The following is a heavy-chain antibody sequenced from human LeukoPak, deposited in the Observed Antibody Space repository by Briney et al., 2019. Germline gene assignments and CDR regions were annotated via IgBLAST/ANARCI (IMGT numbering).Heavy chain of an antibody. J-gene: IGHJ6*03. D-gene: IGHD1-7*01. CDR1: GYTFTGYY. Sequence: GASVKVSCKASGYTFTGYYMHWVRQAPGQGLEWMGRINPNSGGTNYAQKFQGRVTMTRDTSISTAYMELSRLRSDDTAVYYCARAITGTTYYYYYYMDAWGKGTTVTVSS. CDR3: ARAITGTTYYYYYYMDA. CDR2: INPNSGGT. V-gene: IGHV1-2*06.